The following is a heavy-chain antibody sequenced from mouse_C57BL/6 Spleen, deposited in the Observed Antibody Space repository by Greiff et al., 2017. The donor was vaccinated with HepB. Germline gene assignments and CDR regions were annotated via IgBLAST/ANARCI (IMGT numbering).Heavy chain of an antibody. Sequence: QVHVKQSGAELARPGASVKMSCKASGYTFTSYTMHWVKQRPGQGLEWIGYINPSSGYTKYNQKFKDKATLTADKSSSTAYMQLSSLTSEDSAVYYCARKEGYDGYRAMDYWGQGTSVTVSS. CDR3: ARKEGYDGYRAMDY. V-gene: IGHV1-4*01. CDR1: GYTFTSYT. J-gene: IGHJ4*01. D-gene: IGHD2-3*01. CDR2: INPSSGYT.